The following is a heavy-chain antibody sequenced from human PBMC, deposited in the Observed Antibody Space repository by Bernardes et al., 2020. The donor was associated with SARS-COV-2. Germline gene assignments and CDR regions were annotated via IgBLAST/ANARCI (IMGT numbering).Heavy chain of an antibody. D-gene: IGHD1-26*01. J-gene: IGHJ4*02. CDR3: ARDDSGATVPFLDY. V-gene: IGHV1-18*01. Sequence: ASVKVSCKASGYTFTSYGISWVRQAPGQGLEWMGWISAYNGNTNYAQKLQGRVTMTTDTSTSTAYMELRSLRSDDTAVYYCARDDSGATVPFLDYWGQGTLVTVSS. CDR1: GYTFTSYG. CDR2: ISAYNGNT.